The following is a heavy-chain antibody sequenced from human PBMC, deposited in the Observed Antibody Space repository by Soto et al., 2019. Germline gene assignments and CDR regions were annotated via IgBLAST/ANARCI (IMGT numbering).Heavy chain of an antibody. D-gene: IGHD2-8*01. CDR3: ARVYGRSWSAP. CDR1: RDTYASNY. Sequence: VSCEEPRDTYASNYMGWVQQEPKTELEWMGIINPIGGSTSYAQKIQGRVTMTRDTSTNTVYMELSSLRSEDTAVYFRARVYGRSWSAPWGEGTVVTV. V-gene: IGHV1-46*01. J-gene: IGHJ5*02. CDR2: INPIGGST.